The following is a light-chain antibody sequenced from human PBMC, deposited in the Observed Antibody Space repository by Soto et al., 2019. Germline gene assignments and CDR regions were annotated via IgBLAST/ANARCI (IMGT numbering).Light chain of an antibody. CDR3: SSYTSSRTPYVV. J-gene: IGLJ2*01. Sequence: QSALTQPASVSGSPGQSITISCAGTSSDVGGYNFVSWYQHHPGKAPKLMIYEVNNRPSGVSNRFSGSKSGNTASLTISGLQTEDEADYYCSSYTSSRTPYVVFGGGTKVTVL. CDR1: SSDVGGYNF. V-gene: IGLV2-14*01. CDR2: EVN.